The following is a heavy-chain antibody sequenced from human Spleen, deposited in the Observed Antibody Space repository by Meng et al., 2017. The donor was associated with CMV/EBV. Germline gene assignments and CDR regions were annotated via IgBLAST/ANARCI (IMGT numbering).Heavy chain of an antibody. CDR1: GFSLSTSGVG. CDR3: AHLNYYDSSGYVGAFDI. Sequence: SGPTLVNPTQTLTLTCTFSGFSLSTSGVGVGWIRQPPGKALEWLALIYWNDDKRYSPSLKSRLTITKDTSKNQVVLTMTNVDPVDTATYYCAHLNYYDSSGYVGAFDIWGQGTMVTVSS. J-gene: IGHJ3*02. D-gene: IGHD3-22*01. CDR2: IYWNDDK. V-gene: IGHV2-5*01.